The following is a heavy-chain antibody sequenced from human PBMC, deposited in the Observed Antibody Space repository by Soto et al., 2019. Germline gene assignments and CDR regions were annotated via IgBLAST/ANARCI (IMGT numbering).Heavy chain of an antibody. CDR2: ISPNIGNA. J-gene: IGHJ4*02. CDR1: GGTFSSNA. Sequence: EASVKVSCKASGGTFSSNAISWVRQAPGQGLEWMGGISPNIGNANYAQKFQGRATMTADTSTSTAYMELRSLRSDDTAVYYCARENSYFDYWGQGTLVTVSS. CDR3: ARENSYFDY. V-gene: IGHV1-69*10.